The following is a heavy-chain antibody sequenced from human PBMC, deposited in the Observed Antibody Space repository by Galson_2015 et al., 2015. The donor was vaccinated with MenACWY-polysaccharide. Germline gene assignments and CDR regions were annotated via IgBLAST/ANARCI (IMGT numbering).Heavy chain of an antibody. J-gene: IGHJ4*02. D-gene: IGHD6-19*01. CDR2: INPNSGGT. Sequence: SVKVSCKASGYTFTGYYMHWVRQAPGQGLEWMGWINPNSGGTNYAQKFQGRVTMTRDTSISTAYMELSRLRSDDTAVYYCARVDIAVAGVFDYWGQGTLVTVSS. CDR3: ARVDIAVAGVFDY. V-gene: IGHV1-2*02. CDR1: GYTFTGYY.